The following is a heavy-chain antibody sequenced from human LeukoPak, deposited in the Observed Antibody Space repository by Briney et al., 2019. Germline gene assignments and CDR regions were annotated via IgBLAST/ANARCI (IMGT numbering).Heavy chain of an antibody. Sequence: PGGSLRLSCAASGFTFSSYGMHWVRQAPGKGLEWVAVISYDGSNKYYADSVKGRFTISRDNSKNTLYLQMNSLRAEDTAVYYCAKFGSGSSGWSDYRGQGTLVTVSS. CDR1: GFTFSSYG. V-gene: IGHV3-30*18. J-gene: IGHJ4*02. CDR3: AKFGSGSSGWSDY. D-gene: IGHD6-19*01. CDR2: ISYDGSNK.